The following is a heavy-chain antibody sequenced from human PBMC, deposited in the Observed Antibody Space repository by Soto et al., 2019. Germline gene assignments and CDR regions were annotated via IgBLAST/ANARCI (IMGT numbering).Heavy chain of an antibody. CDR3: ASEGYGSGSYYFDY. CDR1: GFTFSSYW. V-gene: IGHV3-7*01. D-gene: IGHD3-10*01. CDR2: IKQDGSEK. J-gene: IGHJ4*02. Sequence: GGSLRLSCAASGFTFSSYWMSWVRQAPGKGLEWVANIKQDGSEKYYVDSVKGRFTISRDNAKNSLYLQMNSLRAEDTAVYYCASEGYGSGSYYFDYWGQGTLVTVSS.